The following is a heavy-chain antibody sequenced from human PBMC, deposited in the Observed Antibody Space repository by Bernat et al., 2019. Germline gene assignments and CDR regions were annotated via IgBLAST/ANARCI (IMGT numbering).Heavy chain of an antibody. CDR2: ISGDGSST. J-gene: IGHJ4*02. V-gene: IGHV3-74*01. CDR3: ARDFSQNYYYSGNYYVLYYFDY. Sequence: EVQLVESGGGLVQPGESLRLSCAASGFTFSSYWLHWVRQGSGKGLVWVSRISGDGSSTNYADSVKGRFTISRDNAKNTLYLQMNSLRAEDTAVYYCARDFSQNYYYSGNYYVLYYFDYWGQGTLVTVSS. CDR1: GFTFSSYW. D-gene: IGHD3-10*01.